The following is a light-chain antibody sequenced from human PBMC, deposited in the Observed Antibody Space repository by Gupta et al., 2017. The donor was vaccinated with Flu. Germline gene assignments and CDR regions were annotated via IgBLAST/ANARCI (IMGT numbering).Light chain of an antibody. CDR1: QSVSTY. V-gene: IGKV3-11*01. J-gene: IGKJ4*01. Sequence: ATLYLSPWERATRSVRARQSVSTYLAWYQQEPGQPPRLLVYDASNRATGIPARFSGSGSGTDLTLTISSLEPEDFAGYYCQQRGNWALISFGGGTKVDIK. CDR2: DAS. CDR3: QQRGNWALIS.